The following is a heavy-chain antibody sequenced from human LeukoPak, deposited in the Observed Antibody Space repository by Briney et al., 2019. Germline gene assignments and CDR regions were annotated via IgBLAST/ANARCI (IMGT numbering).Heavy chain of an antibody. CDR3: ARSCSSTSCSDY. D-gene: IGHD2-2*01. CDR2: ISSSSGYI. V-gene: IGHV3-21*01. Sequence: GGSLRLSCAASGFTFSSYSVNWVRQAPGKGLEWVSSISSSSGYIYYADSVKGRFTISRDNAKNSLYLQMNSLRAEDTAVYYCARSCSSTSCSDYWGQGTLVTVSS. J-gene: IGHJ4*02. CDR1: GFTFSSYS.